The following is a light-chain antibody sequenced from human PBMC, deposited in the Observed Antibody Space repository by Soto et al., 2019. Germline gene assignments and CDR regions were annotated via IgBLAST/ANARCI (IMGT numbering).Light chain of an antibody. CDR3: QQSDSIPIT. Sequence: ASLVDRVTIPCRASQPISRNLNWYQQKPGKAPKLLTYAASSLQSGVPSRFSGSGSGTDFTLAISSLQPEDFATYFCQQSDSIPITFGQGTRLEI. CDR1: QPISRN. CDR2: AAS. J-gene: IGKJ5*01. V-gene: IGKV1-39*01.